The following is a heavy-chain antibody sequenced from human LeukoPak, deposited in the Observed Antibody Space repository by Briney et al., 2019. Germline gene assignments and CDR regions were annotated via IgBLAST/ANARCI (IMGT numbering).Heavy chain of an antibody. CDR3: ARDPGSSGYTRFGIYGMDV. V-gene: IGHV1-69*13. D-gene: IGHD6-19*01. J-gene: IGHJ6*02. CDR2: IIPIFGTA. Sequence: ASVKVSCKASGYTFTSYGISWVRQAPGQGLEWMGGIIPIFGTANYAQKFQGRVTITADESTSTAYMELSSLRSEDTAVYYCARDPGSSGYTRFGIYGMDVWGQGTTVTVSS. CDR1: GYTFTSYG.